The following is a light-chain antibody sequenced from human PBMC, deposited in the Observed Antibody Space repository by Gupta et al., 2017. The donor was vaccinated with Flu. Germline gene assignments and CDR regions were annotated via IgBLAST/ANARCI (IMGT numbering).Light chain of an antibody. CDR3: SSYTSTGSLDV. J-gene: IGLJ1*01. CDR2: DVT. Sequence: ASVSGSPGQSITISCTGTSSDVGRSDSVSWYQQHPDEAPKLIIYDVTNRPSGVSSRFSGSKSGNTASLTISGLQAEDERDYYCSSYTSTGSLDVFGTGTKVTVL. V-gene: IGLV2-14*01. CDR1: SSDVGRSDS.